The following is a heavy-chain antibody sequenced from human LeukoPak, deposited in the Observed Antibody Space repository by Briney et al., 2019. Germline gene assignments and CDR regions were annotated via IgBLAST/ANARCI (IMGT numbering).Heavy chain of an antibody. J-gene: IGHJ4*02. CDR3: ARDRYYYYSSSYDY. CDR2: IIPIFGTA. D-gene: IGHD3-22*01. V-gene: IGHV1-69*13. CDR1: GGTFSSYA. Sequence: GASVKVSCKASGGTFSSYAISWVRQAPGQVLEWMGGIIPIFGTANYAQKFQGRVTITADESTSTAYMELSSLRSEDTAVYYCARDRYYYYSSSYDYWGQGTLVTVSS.